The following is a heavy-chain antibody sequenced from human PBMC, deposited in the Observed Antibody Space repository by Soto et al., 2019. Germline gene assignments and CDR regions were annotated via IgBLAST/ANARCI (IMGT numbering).Heavy chain of an antibody. CDR2: IKNSGST. J-gene: IGHJ5*02. D-gene: IGHD3-3*01. V-gene: IGHV4-34*01. CDR1: GGSFIGYY. Sequence: QVQLQQWGAGLLKPSETVSLTCAVYGGSFIGYYGTWIRQPPGKGLEWIGEIKNSGSTNYKPSLESRVTISPDTSKNQFSLRLSSVTAADTAVYYCASLGHYDFWSGFRKGNWFDPWGQGTLVTVSS. CDR3: ASLGHYDFWSGFRKGNWFDP.